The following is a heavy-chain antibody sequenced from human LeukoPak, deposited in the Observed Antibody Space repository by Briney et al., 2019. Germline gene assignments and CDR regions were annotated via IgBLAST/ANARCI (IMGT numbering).Heavy chain of an antibody. J-gene: IGHJ4*02. V-gene: IGHV4-34*01. CDR1: GGSFSGYY. Sequence: SETLSLTCAVYGGSFSGYYWSWIRQPPGKGLEWIGEINHSGSTNYNPSLKSRVTISVDTSKNQFSLKLSSVTAADTAVYYCARVWQLVADYWGQGTLVTVSS. CDR3: ARVWQLVADY. CDR2: INHSGST. D-gene: IGHD6-6*01.